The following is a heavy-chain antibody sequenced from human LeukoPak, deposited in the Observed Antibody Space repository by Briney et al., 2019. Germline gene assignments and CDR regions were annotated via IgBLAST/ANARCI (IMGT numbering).Heavy chain of an antibody. D-gene: IGHD3-22*01. V-gene: IGHV1-69*13. CDR1: GGTFSSYA. CDR2: IIPIFGTA. Sequence: SVKVSCKPSGGTFSSYAISWVRQAPGQGLEWMGGIIPIFGTANYAQKFQGRVTITADESTSTAYMELSSLRSEDTAVYYCATYYYDSSGYYYPRDYWGQGTLVTVSS. CDR3: ATYYYDSSGYYYPRDY. J-gene: IGHJ4*02.